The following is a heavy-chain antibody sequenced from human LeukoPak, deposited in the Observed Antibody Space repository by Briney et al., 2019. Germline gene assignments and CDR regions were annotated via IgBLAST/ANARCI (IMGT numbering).Heavy chain of an antibody. V-gene: IGHV3-7*01. CDR2: IKQDGSEK. Sequence: GGSLRLSCAASGFTFSSYWMSWVRQAPGKGLEWVANIKQDGSEKYYVDSVKGRFTISRDNAKNSLYLQMNSPRAEDTAVYYCARDSRSGYYYNWGQGTLVTVSS. J-gene: IGHJ4*02. CDR1: GFTFSSYW. CDR3: ARDSRSGYYYN. D-gene: IGHD3-22*01.